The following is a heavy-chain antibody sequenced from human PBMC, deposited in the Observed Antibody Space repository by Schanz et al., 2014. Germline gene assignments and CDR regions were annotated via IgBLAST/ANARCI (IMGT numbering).Heavy chain of an antibody. CDR3: AKYRGYYRVSGSYRELEY. CDR2: FIYIGGNT. CDR1: GFNFSDYA. V-gene: IGHV3-23*01. Sequence: EVHLLESGGGLVPPGGSLRLSCAASGFNFSDYAMNWVRQAPGKGLEWISFIYIGGNTYYADSVKGRFTISRDNSKNTLYLQMNSLRPEDTAVYYCAKYRGYYRVSGSYRELEYWGQGTLVTVSS. D-gene: IGHD3-10*01. J-gene: IGHJ4*02.